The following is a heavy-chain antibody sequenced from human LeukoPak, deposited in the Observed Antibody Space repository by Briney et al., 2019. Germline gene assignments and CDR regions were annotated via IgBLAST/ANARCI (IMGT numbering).Heavy chain of an antibody. CDR1: GFTFSSYD. V-gene: IGHV3-13*01. CDR2: IGTAGDT. J-gene: IGHJ6*02. Sequence: GGSLRLSCAASGFTFSSYDMHWVRQATGKGLEWVSAIGTAGDTYYPGSVKGRFTISRENAKNSLYLQMNSLRAGDTAVYYCARGSYCSGGSCYCPETKPYYYDMDVWGQGTTVTVSS. D-gene: IGHD2-15*01. CDR3: ARGSYCSGGSCYCPETKPYYYDMDV.